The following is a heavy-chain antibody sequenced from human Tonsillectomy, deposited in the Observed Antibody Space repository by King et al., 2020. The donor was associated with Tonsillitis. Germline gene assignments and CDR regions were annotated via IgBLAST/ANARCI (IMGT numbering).Heavy chain of an antibody. V-gene: IGHV3-21*01. D-gene: IGHD3-3*01. CDR3: AREHYDFWSGSPDY. Sequence: QLVQSGGGLVKPGGSLRLSCAASGFTFSSYSKNWVRQAPGKGLEWVSSISSSSSYIYYADSVKGRFTISRDNAKNSLYLQMNSLRAEDTAVYYCAREHYDFWSGSPDYWGQGTLVTVSS. CDR1: GFTFSSYS. J-gene: IGHJ4*02. CDR2: ISSSSSYI.